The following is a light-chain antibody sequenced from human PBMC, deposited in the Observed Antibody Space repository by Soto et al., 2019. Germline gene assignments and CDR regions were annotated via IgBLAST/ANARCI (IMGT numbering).Light chain of an antibody. CDR3: QQLDTYPRT. V-gene: IGKV1-9*01. CDR2: AAS. Sequence: IQLTQSPSSLSASVGDRVTITCRASQGISSYLAWYQQKPGKAPKLLIYAASTLQSGVPSRFSGSGSKTDFTLTITSLRPEDFATYYCQQLDTYPRTFGPGTKVDIK. CDR1: QGISSY. J-gene: IGKJ3*01.